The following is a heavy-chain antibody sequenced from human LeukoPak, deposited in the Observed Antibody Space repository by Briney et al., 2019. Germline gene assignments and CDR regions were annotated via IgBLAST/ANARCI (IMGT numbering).Heavy chain of an antibody. J-gene: IGHJ3*02. V-gene: IGHV3-30*15. CDR3: ARGPGPIAGAKNPFDI. CDR1: GFTFSAYA. Sequence: PGGSLRLSCAVSGFTFSAYAMHWVRQAPSKGLEWVAVISYDGSNKYYADSVKGRFTISGDKSKDTLFLQMSSLRPEDTAVYYCARGPGPIAGAKNPFDIWGQGTMVTVSS. D-gene: IGHD1-26*01. CDR2: ISYDGSNK.